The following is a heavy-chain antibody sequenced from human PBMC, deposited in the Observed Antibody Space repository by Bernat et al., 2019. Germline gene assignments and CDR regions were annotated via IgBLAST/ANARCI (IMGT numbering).Heavy chain of an antibody. CDR2: IYSGGST. CDR1: RFTVGSNY. J-gene: IGHJ4*02. CDR3: ARATRSRLYFDY. V-gene: IGHV3-66*01. D-gene: IGHD6-13*01. Sequence: EVQLVESGGGLVQPGGSLRLSCTASRFTVGSNYMSWVRQAPGKGLEWVTVIYSGGSTNYADSVKGRFTISRDNSKNTLYLKMNNLRAKDTAVYYCARATRSRLYFDYWGQGTLVTVSS.